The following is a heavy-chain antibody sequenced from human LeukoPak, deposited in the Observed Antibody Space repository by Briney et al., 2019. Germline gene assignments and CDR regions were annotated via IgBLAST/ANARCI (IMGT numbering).Heavy chain of an antibody. D-gene: IGHD1-14*01. CDR1: GGSISSGSYY. V-gene: IGHV4-61*02. CDR3: ARLEPYYYYYMDV. Sequence: PSETLSLTCTVSGGSISSGSYYWSWIRQPAGKGLEWIGRIYTSGSTNYNPSLESRVTISLDRTKNQFSLKLSSVTAADTAVYYCARLEPYYYYYMDVWGKGTTVTVSS. CDR2: IYTSGST. J-gene: IGHJ6*03.